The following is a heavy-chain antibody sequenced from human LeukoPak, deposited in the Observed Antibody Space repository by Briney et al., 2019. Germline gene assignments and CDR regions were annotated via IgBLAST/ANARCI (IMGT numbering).Heavy chain of an antibody. CDR3: ARDGRSVDYDLWSGYWGSDAFDI. V-gene: IGHV3-7*01. Sequence: PGGSLRLSCAASGFTFSSYWMSWVRQAPGKGLEWVANIKQDGSEKYYVDSVKGRFTISRDNAKNSLYLQMNSLRAEDTAVYYCARDGRSVDYDLWSGYWGSDAFDIWGQGTMVTVSS. D-gene: IGHD3-3*01. CDR1: GFTFSSYW. CDR2: IKQDGSEK. J-gene: IGHJ3*02.